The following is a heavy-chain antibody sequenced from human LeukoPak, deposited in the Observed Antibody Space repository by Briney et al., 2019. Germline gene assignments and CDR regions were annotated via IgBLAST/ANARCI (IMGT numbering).Heavy chain of an antibody. CDR1: GFTFSSYG. Sequence: GRSLRLSCAASGFTFSSYGMHWVRQAPGKGLEYVSAISSNGGSTYYANSVKGRFTISRDNSKNTLYLQMGSLRAEDMAVYYCARGPSGSYYVIDQWGQGALVTVSS. D-gene: IGHD1-26*01. J-gene: IGHJ4*02. CDR2: ISSNGGST. CDR3: ARGPSGSYYVIDQ. V-gene: IGHV3-64*01.